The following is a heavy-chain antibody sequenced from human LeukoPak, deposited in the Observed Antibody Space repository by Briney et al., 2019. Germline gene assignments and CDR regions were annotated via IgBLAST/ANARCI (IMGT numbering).Heavy chain of an antibody. CDR2: INGDGSST. Sequence: GGSLRLSCAASGFTFSSSWMHWVRQCPEKGLVWVARINGDGSSTSFADSVKGRFIISRDNAKSTVYLQMNSLSAEDSAVYYCARSGSIWYGDYYYYMDVWGKGTTVTVS. J-gene: IGHJ6*03. CDR1: GFTFSSSW. D-gene: IGHD6-13*01. CDR3: ARSGSIWYGDYYYYMDV. V-gene: IGHV3-74*01.